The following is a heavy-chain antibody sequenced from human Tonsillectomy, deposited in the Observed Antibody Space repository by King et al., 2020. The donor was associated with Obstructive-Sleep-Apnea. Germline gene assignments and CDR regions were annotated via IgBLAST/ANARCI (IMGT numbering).Heavy chain of an antibody. Sequence: VQLQESGPGLVKPSETLSLTCTVSGDSISNYYWSWIRQPPGKGLEWIGYMYYSGNTNYNPSLKSRVTISVDTSKIQFSLRLSFVTAADTAVYYCARHRGVEDYGGYGDYFDYWGQGTLVTVSS. V-gene: IGHV4-59*08. CDR1: GDSISNYY. CDR3: ARHRGVEDYGGYGDYFDY. J-gene: IGHJ4*02. CDR2: MYYSGNT. D-gene: IGHD5-12*01.